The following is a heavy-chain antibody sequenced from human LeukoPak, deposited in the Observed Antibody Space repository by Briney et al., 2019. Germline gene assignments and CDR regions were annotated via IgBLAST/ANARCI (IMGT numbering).Heavy chain of an antibody. CDR3: ASPGYSYGYYFDY. CDR2: ISYDGSNK. D-gene: IGHD5-18*01. Sequence: PGRSLRLSCAASGFTFSSYAMHRVRQAPGKGLEWVAVISYDGSNKYYADSVKGRFTISRDNSKNTLYLQMNSLRAEDTAVYYCASPGYSYGYYFDYWGQGTLVTVSS. V-gene: IGHV3-30-3*01. J-gene: IGHJ4*02. CDR1: GFTFSSYA.